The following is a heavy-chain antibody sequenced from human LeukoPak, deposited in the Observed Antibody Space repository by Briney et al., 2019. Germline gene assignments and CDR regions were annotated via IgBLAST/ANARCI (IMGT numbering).Heavy chain of an antibody. CDR3: ARRGPYSSSWFPFDY. CDR1: GGSVSSGRYY. D-gene: IGHD6-13*01. CDR2: IDYRGNT. J-gene: IGHJ4*02. Sequence: PSETLSLTCTVPGGSVSSGRYYWSWLRQHPGKGLEWIGYIDYRGNTHYNPSLESRVTISVDTSRNQFSLKVRSVTAADTAVYYCARRGPYSSSWFPFDYWGQGTLVTVSS. V-gene: IGHV4-31*03.